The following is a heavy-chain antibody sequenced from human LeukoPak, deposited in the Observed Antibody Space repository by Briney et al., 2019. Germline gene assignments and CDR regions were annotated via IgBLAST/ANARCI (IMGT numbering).Heavy chain of an antibody. CDR1: GGSFSGYY. J-gene: IGHJ6*02. CDR3: ARAWFGEGNYYYYGMDV. D-gene: IGHD3-10*01. V-gene: IGHV4-34*01. Sequence: SETLSLTCAVYGGSFSGYYWSWIRQPPGKGLEWIGEINHSGSTNYNPSLKSRVTISVDTSKNQFSLKLSSVTAADTAVYYCARAWFGEGNYYYYGMDVWGQGTTVTVSS. CDR2: INHSGST.